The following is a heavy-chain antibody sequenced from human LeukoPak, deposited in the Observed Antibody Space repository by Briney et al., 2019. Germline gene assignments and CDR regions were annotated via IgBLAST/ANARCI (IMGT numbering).Heavy chain of an antibody. CDR2: IFFTGTT. CDR1: GGSFTSDY. D-gene: IGHD4-17*01. J-gene: IGHJ3*01. V-gene: IGHV4-59*08. Sequence: PSETLSLTCTVSGGSFTSDYWAWVRQSRQPPGKGLEWIGYIFFTGTTNYNPPLSSRVTFSVDTSKKQFSLRLTSVTVADTAVYYCARHRGGDYNDAFDLWGQGTLVTVSS. CDR3: ARHRGGDYNDAFDL.